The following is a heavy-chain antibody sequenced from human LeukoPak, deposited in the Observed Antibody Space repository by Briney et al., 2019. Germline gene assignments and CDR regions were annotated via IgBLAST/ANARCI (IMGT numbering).Heavy chain of an antibody. CDR3: ARDQYSGSYYTYYYYYMDV. Sequence: GASVKVSCKASGYTFTSYGISWVRQVPGQGLEWMGWISAYNGNTNYAQKLQGRVTMTTDTSTSTAYMELRSLRSDDTAVYYCARDQYSGSYYTYYYYYMDVWGKGTTVTVSS. V-gene: IGHV1-18*01. CDR2: ISAYNGNT. CDR1: GYTFTSYG. D-gene: IGHD1-26*01. J-gene: IGHJ6*03.